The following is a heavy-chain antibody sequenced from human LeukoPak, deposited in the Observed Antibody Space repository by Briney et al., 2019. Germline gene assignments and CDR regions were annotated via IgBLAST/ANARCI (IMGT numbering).Heavy chain of an antibody. V-gene: IGHV3-11*04. CDR1: GFTFSDYY. D-gene: IGHD1-14*01. J-gene: IGHJ4*02. Sequence: GGSLRLSCAASGFTFSDYYMSWIRQAPGKGLEWVSYISSSGSMIYYADSVKGRFTISRDNAKNSLYLQMNSLRAEDTAVYYCARDRPVLIPGAFDYWGQGTLVTVSS. CDR3: ARDRPVLIPGAFDY. CDR2: ISSSGSMI.